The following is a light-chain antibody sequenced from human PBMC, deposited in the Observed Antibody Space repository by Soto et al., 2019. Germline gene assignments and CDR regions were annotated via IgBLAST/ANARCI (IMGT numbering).Light chain of an antibody. J-gene: IGLJ2*01. CDR1: NIGSKN. V-gene: IGLV3-9*01. Sequence: SYELTQPLSVSVALGQTARITCGGSNIGSKNVHWYQQKPGQAPVLVIYNDNSRPSGIPERVSGSNSGSTATLTISRAQAGDEADYSCQVWDTSTALIGGGTKLTVL. CDR3: QVWDTSTAL. CDR2: NDN.